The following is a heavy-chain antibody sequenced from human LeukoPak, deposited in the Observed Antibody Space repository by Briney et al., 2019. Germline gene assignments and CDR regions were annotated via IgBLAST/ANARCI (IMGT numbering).Heavy chain of an antibody. D-gene: IGHD2-2*01. Sequence: SVKVSCKASGGTFSSYAISWVRQAPGQGLEWMGGIIPIFGTANYAQKFQGRVTITTDESTSTAYMELSSLRSEDTAVYYCARGKDIVVVPAASYYFDYWGQGTVVTVSS. CDR1: GGTFSSYA. V-gene: IGHV1-69*05. CDR3: ARGKDIVVVPAASYYFDY. CDR2: IIPIFGTA. J-gene: IGHJ4*02.